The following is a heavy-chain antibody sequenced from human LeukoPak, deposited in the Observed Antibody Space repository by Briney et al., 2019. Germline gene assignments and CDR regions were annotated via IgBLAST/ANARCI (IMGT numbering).Heavy chain of an antibody. Sequence: SETLSLTCTVSGGSISSYYWSWIRQPAGKGLEWIGRIYTSGSTNYNPSLKSRVTMSVDTSKNQFSLKLSSVTAADTAVYYCARQAVVVSSTPWFDPWGQGALVTVSS. D-gene: IGHD2-15*01. CDR3: ARQAVVVSSTPWFDP. V-gene: IGHV4-4*07. CDR1: GGSISSYY. J-gene: IGHJ5*02. CDR2: IYTSGST.